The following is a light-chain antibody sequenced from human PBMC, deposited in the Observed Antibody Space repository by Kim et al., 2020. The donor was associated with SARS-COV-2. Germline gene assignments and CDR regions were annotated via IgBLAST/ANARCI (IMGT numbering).Light chain of an antibody. V-gene: IGKV3-20*01. CDR2: GAS. Sequence: EIVLTQSPGTLSLSPGERATLSCRASQSVTSSYLAWYQQKPGQPPRLLIYGASNRATGIPDRFSGSGSGTDFTLTISRLESEDLAVYYCQQYGNSLRTFGQGTKVDIK. CDR1: QSVTSSY. CDR3: QQYGNSLRT. J-gene: IGKJ1*01.